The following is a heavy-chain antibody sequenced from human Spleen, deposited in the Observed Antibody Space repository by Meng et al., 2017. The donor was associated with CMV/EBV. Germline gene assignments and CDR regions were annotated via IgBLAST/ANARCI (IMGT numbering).Heavy chain of an antibody. J-gene: IGHJ4*02. Sequence: KASGYTFTGYYMNWVRQVPGQGLEWMGWVNANSGAKDYAQKFQGRVTMTRDTSISTAYMELSRLRSDDTAVYYCARGYCSGASCYIDDWGQGTLVTVSS. CDR1: GYTFTGYY. V-gene: IGHV1-2*02. CDR2: VNANSGAK. D-gene: IGHD2-2*02. CDR3: ARGYCSGASCYIDD.